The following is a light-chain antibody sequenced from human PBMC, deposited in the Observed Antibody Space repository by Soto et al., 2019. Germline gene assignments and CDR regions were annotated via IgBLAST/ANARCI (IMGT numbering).Light chain of an antibody. Sequence: DIQMTQSPSTLSASVGDRVTITCRASQSISSWLAWYQQKPGKAPKLLIYDASSLESGVPSRFSGGGSGTEFTLTISSLQPDDFATYYCQQSYNSPQTFGQGTKV. CDR1: QSISSW. V-gene: IGKV1-5*01. CDR3: QQSYNSPQT. CDR2: DAS. J-gene: IGKJ1*01.